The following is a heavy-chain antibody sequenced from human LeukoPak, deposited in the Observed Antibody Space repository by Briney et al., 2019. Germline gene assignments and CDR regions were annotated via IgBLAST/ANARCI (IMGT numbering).Heavy chain of an antibody. D-gene: IGHD2-15*01. CDR1: GFTFSGYG. CDR2: ISYDGSNK. V-gene: IGHV3-30*18. Sequence: GGSLRLSCAASGFTFSGYGMHWVRQAPGKGLEWVAVISYDGSNKYYADSVKGRFTISRDNSKNTLYLQMNSLRAEDTAVYYCAKEKGWCSGGSCYSGAFDIWGQGTMVTVSS. CDR3: AKEKGWCSGGSCYSGAFDI. J-gene: IGHJ3*02.